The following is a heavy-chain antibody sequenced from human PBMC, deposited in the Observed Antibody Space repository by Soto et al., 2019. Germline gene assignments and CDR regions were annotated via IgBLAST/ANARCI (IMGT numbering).Heavy chain of an antibody. CDR3: AKDIVYICSSGGMDV. J-gene: IGHJ6*02. CDR1: GFTFDDYT. V-gene: IGHV3-43*01. CDR2: ISWDGGST. Sequence: GGSLRLSCAASGFTFDDYTMHWVRQAPGKGLEWVSLISWDGGSTYYADSVKGRFTISRDNSKNSLYLQMNSLRTEDTALYYCAKDIVYICSSGGMDVWGQGTTVTVSS. D-gene: IGHD6-6*01.